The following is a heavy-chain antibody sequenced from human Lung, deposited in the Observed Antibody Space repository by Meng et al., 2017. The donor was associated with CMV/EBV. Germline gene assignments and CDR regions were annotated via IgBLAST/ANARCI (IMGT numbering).Heavy chain of an antibody. V-gene: IGHV3-23*01. Sequence: GEXXRISCAASGFTFSSYAMSWVRQAPGKGLEWVSAISGSGGSTYYADSVKGRFTISRDNSKNTLYLQMNSLRAEDTAVYYCAKDKYGGYCSSTSCYVIFDYXGQGXLVTVSS. D-gene: IGHD2-2*01. CDR3: AKDKYGGYCSSTSCYVIFDY. CDR2: ISGSGGST. J-gene: IGHJ4*02. CDR1: GFTFSSYA.